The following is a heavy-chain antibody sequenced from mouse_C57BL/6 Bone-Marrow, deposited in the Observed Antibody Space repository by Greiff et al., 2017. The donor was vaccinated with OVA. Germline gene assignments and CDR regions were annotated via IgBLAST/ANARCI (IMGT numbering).Heavy chain of an antibody. J-gene: IGHJ4*01. CDR3: ARAGITTVEGDFAMDY. V-gene: IGHV1-55*01. D-gene: IGHD1-1*01. CDR2: IYPGSGRT. Sequence: QVQLQQPGAELVKPGASVKMSCKASGYTFTSYWITWVKQRPGQGLEWIGDIYPGSGRTNYNEKFKSKATLNVDTSSSTAYMQLSSLTSEDSAVYYCARAGITTVEGDFAMDYWGQGTSVTVSS. CDR1: GYTFTSYW.